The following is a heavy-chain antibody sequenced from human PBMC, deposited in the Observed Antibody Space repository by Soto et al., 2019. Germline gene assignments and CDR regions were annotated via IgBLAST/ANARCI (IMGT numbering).Heavy chain of an antibody. V-gene: IGHV1-2*02. D-gene: IGHD3-10*01. Sequence: QVQLVQSGAEVKKPGASVKVSCRPSGYTFTAYYIHWVRQAPGQGLEWMGWVDPNSGGTRDAQNFQGRVTMTRDTSTSTVYMELNWLRSDDTALYYGARDNYGPLDYWGHGTLVTVSS. CDR3: ARDNYGPLDY. J-gene: IGHJ4*01. CDR1: GYTFTAYY. CDR2: VDPNSGGT.